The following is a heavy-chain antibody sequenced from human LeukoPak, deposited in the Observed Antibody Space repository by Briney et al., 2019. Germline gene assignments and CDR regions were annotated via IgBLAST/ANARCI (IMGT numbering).Heavy chain of an antibody. D-gene: IGHD3-16*01. Sequence: SETLSLTCTVSGGSISDNNHYWGWIRQPPGRGLEWIGSIYYSGITYYNPSLKNGVTISVDTSKNRFSLRLNSVSAADTAVFYCARRASGGMAAFDIWGQGTLVTVSS. CDR1: GGSISDNNHY. V-gene: IGHV4-39*01. CDR2: IYYSGIT. CDR3: ARRASGGMAAFDI. J-gene: IGHJ3*02.